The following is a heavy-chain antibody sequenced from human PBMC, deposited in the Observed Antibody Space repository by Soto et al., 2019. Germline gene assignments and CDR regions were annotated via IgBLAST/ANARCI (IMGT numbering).Heavy chain of an antibody. D-gene: IGHD6-19*01. CDR3: ASSGWYKDPPAH. CDR2: IYSGGST. V-gene: IGHV3-53*01. CDR1: GFIVSANY. J-gene: IGHJ4*02. Sequence: PGGSLRLSCAASGFIVSANYMSWVRQAPGKGLEWVSVIYSGGSTYYADSVKGRFTISRDNSKNTLYLQMNSLRAEDTAVYYCASSGWYKDPPAHWGQGTLVTVSS.